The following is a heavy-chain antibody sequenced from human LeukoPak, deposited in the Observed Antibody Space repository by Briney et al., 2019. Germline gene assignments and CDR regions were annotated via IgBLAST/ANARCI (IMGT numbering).Heavy chain of an antibody. Sequence: SETLSLTCTVSGGSISSYYWSWIRQPAGKGLEWIGRIYTSGSTNYNPSLKSRVTMSVDTSKNQFSLKLSSVTAADTAVYYCARDKAVVVVAASTYNWFDPWGQGTLVTVSS. J-gene: IGHJ5*02. V-gene: IGHV4-4*07. CDR2: IYTSGST. CDR3: ARDKAVVVVAASTYNWFDP. D-gene: IGHD2-15*01. CDR1: GGSISSYY.